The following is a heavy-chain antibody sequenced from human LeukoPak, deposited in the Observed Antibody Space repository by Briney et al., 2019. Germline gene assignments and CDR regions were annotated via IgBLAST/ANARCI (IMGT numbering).Heavy chain of an antibody. CDR2: IYSGGST. V-gene: IGHV3-53*01. Sequence: PGGSLRLSCAASGFIVSNNYMSWVRPAPGKGLEWVSVIYSGGSTYYADSVRGRFTISRDNSKNTLFLHMNSLRAEDTAVYYCARGGYSYGSDYWGQGTLVTVSS. J-gene: IGHJ4*02. D-gene: IGHD5-18*01. CDR1: GFIVSNNY. CDR3: ARGGYSYGSDY.